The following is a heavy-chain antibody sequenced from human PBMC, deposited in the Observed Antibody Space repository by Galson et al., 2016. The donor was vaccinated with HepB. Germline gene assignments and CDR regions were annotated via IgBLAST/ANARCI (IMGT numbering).Heavy chain of an antibody. CDR3: VREGRTRTWYEDFDY. CDR2: IGTAGDT. J-gene: IGHJ4*02. D-gene: IGHD2-8*01. Sequence: SLRLSCAASGFTFSNYDMHWVRQPAGKGLEWVSGIGTAGDTYYPGSVQGRFTISRENDKSSLYLQMNSLRVEDTAIYYCVREGRTRTWYEDFDYWGQGILVTVSS. CDR1: GFTFSNYD. V-gene: IGHV3-13*01.